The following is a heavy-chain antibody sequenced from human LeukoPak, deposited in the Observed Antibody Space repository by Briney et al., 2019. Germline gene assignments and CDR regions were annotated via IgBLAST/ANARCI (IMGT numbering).Heavy chain of an antibody. CDR2: ISYDGSNK. V-gene: IGHV3-30-3*01. D-gene: IGHD6-19*01. J-gene: IGHJ5*02. CDR1: GFTFSSYA. CDR3: AKDTVAVAALFDP. Sequence: PGRSLRLSCAASGFTFSSYAMHWVRQAPGKGLEWVAVISYDGSNKYYADSVKGRFTISRDNSKNTLYLQMNSLRAEDTAVYYCAKDTVAVAALFDPWGQGTLVTVSS.